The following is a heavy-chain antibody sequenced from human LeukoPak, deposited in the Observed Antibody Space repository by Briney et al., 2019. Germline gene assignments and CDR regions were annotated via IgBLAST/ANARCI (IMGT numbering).Heavy chain of an antibody. Sequence: SETLSLTCTVSGGSISSYYWSWIRQPPGKGLEWIGYIYYSGSTNYNPSLKSRVTISVDTSKNQFSLKLSSVTAADTAVYYCARHLSVDYFHYWGQGTLVTVSS. D-gene: IGHD2-15*01. CDR1: GGSISSYY. CDR3: ARHLSVDYFHY. V-gene: IGHV4-59*08. CDR2: IYYSGST. J-gene: IGHJ4*02.